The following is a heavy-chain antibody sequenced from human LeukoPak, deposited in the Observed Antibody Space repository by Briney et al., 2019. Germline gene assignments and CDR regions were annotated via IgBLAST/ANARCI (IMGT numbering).Heavy chain of an antibody. Sequence: NRSETLSLTCAVYGWSFSGYYWSWIRQPPGKGLEWIGEINHSGSTDYNPSLKSRVTISVDTSKNQFSLKLSSVTAADTAVYYCARSRLGQWLAPSFDYWGQGTLVTVSS. V-gene: IGHV4-34*01. J-gene: IGHJ4*02. CDR2: INHSGST. D-gene: IGHD6-19*01. CDR3: ARSRLGQWLAPSFDY. CDR1: GWSFSGYY.